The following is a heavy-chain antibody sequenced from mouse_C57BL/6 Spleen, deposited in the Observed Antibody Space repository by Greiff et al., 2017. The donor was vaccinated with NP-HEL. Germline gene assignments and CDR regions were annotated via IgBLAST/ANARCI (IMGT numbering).Heavy chain of an antibody. J-gene: IGHJ4*01. CDR1: GYTFTDYE. Sequence: QVQLQQSGAELVRPGASVTLSCKASGYTFTDYEMHWVKQTPVHGLEWIGAIDPETGGTAYNQKFKGKAILTADKSSSTAYMELRSLTSEDSAVYYCPFVWGSSYYYAMDYWGQGTSVTVSS. CDR2: IDPETGGT. CDR3: PFVWGSSYYYAMDY. V-gene: IGHV1-15*01. D-gene: IGHD2-10*02.